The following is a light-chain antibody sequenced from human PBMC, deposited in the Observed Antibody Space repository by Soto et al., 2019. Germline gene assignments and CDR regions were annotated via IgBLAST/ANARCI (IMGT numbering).Light chain of an antibody. V-gene: IGLV2-14*01. J-gene: IGLJ1*01. CDR1: STDVGAYKY. CDR3: SSYTSRSTLA. Sequence: QSALTQPASVSGSPGQSITISCTGTSTDVGAYKYVSWFQQHPGKVPKLIIYDVTNRPSGVSARFSGSKSGNTASLTISGLQAEDEADYYCSSYTSRSTLAFGTGTKLTVL. CDR2: DVT.